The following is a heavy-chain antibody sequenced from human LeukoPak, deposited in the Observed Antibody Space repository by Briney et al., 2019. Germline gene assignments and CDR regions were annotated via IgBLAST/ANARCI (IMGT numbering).Heavy chain of an antibody. CDR2: IYTGGST. Sequence: GGSLRLSCTATGFTVSTDYMNWVRQAPGKGLEWVSVIYTGGSTYYADSVKGRFNISRDNSKNTVYLQMNSLRPEDTAVYYCARAEVLSFFDSWGQGTLVTVSS. CDR3: ARAEVLSFFDS. CDR1: GFTVSTDY. J-gene: IGHJ4*02. D-gene: IGHD4/OR15-4a*01. V-gene: IGHV3-66*02.